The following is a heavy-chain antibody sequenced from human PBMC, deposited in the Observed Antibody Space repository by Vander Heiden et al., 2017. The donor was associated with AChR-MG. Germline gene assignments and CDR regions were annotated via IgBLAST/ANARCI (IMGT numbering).Heavy chain of an antibody. J-gene: IGHJ4*02. Sequence: QVQLVESGGGVVQPGRSLRLSCAASGFTFSSDGMHGVRQAPGKGLEWVAVISNEGSYKYYADSVKGRFTISRDNSKNTLFLQMISLRAEDTAVYYCAKDRHDYGDYFDYWGQGTLVTVSS. CDR2: ISNEGSYK. CDR1: GFTFSSDG. D-gene: IGHD4-17*01. CDR3: AKDRHDYGDYFDY. V-gene: IGHV3-30*18.